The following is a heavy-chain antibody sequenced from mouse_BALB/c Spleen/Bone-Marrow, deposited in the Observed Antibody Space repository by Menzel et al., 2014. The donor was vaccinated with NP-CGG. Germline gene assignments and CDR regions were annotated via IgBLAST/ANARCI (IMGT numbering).Heavy chain of an antibody. J-gene: IGHJ1*01. CDR3: ARSVDTNGDVYSDFNM. CDR1: GFSLSNYW. CDR2: IYAGSGST. Sequence: LEESGGRLVTPGTPLTLTCTASGFSLSNYWMSWVRQAPGKGLEWIGFIYAGSGSTWYASWVKGRFTISKTSTTVDLKMTSLTTEDTATYFCARSVDTNGDVYSDFNMWGPGTLVTVSP. D-gene: IGHD2-4*01. V-gene: IGHV5-17*01.